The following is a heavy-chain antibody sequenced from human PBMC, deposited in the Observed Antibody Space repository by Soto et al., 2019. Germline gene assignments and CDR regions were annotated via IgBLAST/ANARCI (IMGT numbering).Heavy chain of an antibody. D-gene: IGHD5-18*01. Sequence: PGGSLRLSCAASGFTFSIYGMHWFRQAPGKGLEWVAVISYDGSNKYYADSVKGRFTISRDNSKNTLYLQMNSLRAEDTAVYYCAKPNVDTAMVLGYYFDYWGQGTLVTVSS. V-gene: IGHV3-30*18. J-gene: IGHJ4*02. CDR3: AKPNVDTAMVLGYYFDY. CDR2: ISYDGSNK. CDR1: GFTFSIYG.